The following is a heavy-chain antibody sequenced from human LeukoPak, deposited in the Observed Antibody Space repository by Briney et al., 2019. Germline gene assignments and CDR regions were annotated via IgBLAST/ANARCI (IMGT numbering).Heavy chain of an antibody. Sequence: SETLSLTWTVAGCSMSSSKYYWGWIRQPPGKGVEWIGSIYYSGSTHYNPSLKSRVTISVDTSKKQFFLKLSSVTAADTAVYYCARNVSMVRGVTRLNWFDPWGQGTLVTVSS. CDR1: GCSMSSSKYY. CDR3: ARNVSMVRGVTRLNWFDP. D-gene: IGHD3-10*01. J-gene: IGHJ5*02. V-gene: IGHV4-39*01. CDR2: IYYSGST.